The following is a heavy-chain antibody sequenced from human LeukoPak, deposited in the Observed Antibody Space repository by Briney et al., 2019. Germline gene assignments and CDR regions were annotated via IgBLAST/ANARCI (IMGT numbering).Heavy chain of an antibody. D-gene: IGHD2-21*02. CDR3: ARVYGVTSVNYFDY. J-gene: IGHJ4*02. CDR2: IKQDGSEK. CDR1: GFTFSNSG. Sequence: GGSLRLSCAASGFTFSNSGMSWVRQAPGKGLEWVASIKQDGSEKYYVDSMKGRFTMSRDNAKNSLYLQMNSLRAEDTAVYYCARVYGVTSVNYFDYWGQGTLATVSS. V-gene: IGHV3-7*04.